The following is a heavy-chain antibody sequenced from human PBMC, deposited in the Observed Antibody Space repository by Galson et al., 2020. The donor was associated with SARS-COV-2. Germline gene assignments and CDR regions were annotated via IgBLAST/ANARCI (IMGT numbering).Heavy chain of an antibody. J-gene: IGHJ4*02. V-gene: IGHV3-23*01. CDR3: VKGSGYGH. Sequence: GGSLRLSCAASGFTFNNFAMRWVRPAPGTGLEWVSYINGVGGNTHYADSMRGRFTISRDNARNTVHLQMDSLRDDDTAVYFCVKGSGYGHWGQGTLVTVSS. D-gene: IGHD5-12*01. CDR2: INGVGGNT. CDR1: GFTFNNFA.